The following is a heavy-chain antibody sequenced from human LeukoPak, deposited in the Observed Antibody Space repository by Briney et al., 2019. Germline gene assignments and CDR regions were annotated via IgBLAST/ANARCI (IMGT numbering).Heavy chain of an antibody. CDR3: ASGVWYYDTRGAFDI. Sequence: SETLSLTCTVSGDSISSYYWSWIRQPPGKGLEWIALIHDSGRSNYNPSLKGRVTISVDTSKNQFSLKLSSVTAADTAVYYCASGVWYYDTRGAFDIWGQGTMVTVSS. J-gene: IGHJ3*02. D-gene: IGHD3-9*01. V-gene: IGHV4-59*01. CDR2: IHDSGRS. CDR1: GDSISSYY.